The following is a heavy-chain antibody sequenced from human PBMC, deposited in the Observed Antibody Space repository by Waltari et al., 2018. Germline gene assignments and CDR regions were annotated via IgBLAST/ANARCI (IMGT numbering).Heavy chain of an antibody. CDR3: ARQPPTTVPTPRSPFDT. J-gene: IGHJ3*02. D-gene: IGHD4-17*01. Sequence: QPQLQESGPGLEKPSETLSLTCTVSGGSITTRSYHWAWLRQTPGKGLAWIGSIHISGSTYYNPSRRSRVTMSVDTSNNQFSLKLTSVTAADTAVYYCARQPPTTVPTPRSPFDTWGQGTMVSVSS. CDR2: IHISGST. V-gene: IGHV4-39*07. CDR1: GGSITTRSYH.